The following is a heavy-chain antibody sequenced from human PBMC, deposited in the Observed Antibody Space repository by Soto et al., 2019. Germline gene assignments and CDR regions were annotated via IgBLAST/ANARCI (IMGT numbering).Heavy chain of an antibody. CDR3: ARGRGSTGYLGREHYFDY. Sequence: EVQVVESGGGLVQPGGSLRLSCAASGFSVTNNYMNWVRQAPGKGLEWVSIIDIGGNTYYADSVKDRFTISRDNSRNTLYLRMESLRAEDTAVYYCARGRGSTGYLGREHYFDYWGQGTLVTVSP. CDR1: GFSVTNNY. V-gene: IGHV3-66*01. CDR2: IDIGGNT. J-gene: IGHJ4*02. D-gene: IGHD2-2*01.